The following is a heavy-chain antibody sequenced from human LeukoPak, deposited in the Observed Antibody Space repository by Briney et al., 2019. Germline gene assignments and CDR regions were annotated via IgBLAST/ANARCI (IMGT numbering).Heavy chain of an antibody. J-gene: IGHJ4*02. Sequence: GESLKISCQGSEYSFATYWIAWLRQMPGKGLGWMGIIYPSDSDTRYSPSFQGQVTISADKSIKTAYLRWSSLKASDTAMYYCARPLQGIVGATGFDYWGQGTLVTVSS. D-gene: IGHD1-26*01. V-gene: IGHV5-51*01. CDR2: IYPSDSDT. CDR3: ARPLQGIVGATGFDY. CDR1: EYSFATYW.